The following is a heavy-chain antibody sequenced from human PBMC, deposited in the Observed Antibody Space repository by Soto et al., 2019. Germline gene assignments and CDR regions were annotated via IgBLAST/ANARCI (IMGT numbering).Heavy chain of an antibody. CDR3: ARVLYYGMDV. Sequence: QITLKESGPVLVKPTETLTLTCTFSGFSFSNPRMSVSWIRQPPGKALEWIAHISSSDEKSYSTSLKSRLTISKDTSKSQVVLTMTNMDPMDTATYYCARVLYYGMDVWGQGTTVTVSS. V-gene: IGHV2-26*01. CDR1: GFSFSNPRMS. CDR2: ISSSDEK. J-gene: IGHJ6*02.